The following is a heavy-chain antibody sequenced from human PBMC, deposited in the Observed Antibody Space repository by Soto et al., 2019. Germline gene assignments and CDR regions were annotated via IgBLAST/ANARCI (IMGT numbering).Heavy chain of an antibody. CDR1: GGSFSGYY. D-gene: IGHD6-13*01. Sequence: PSETLSLTCAVYGGSFSGYYWSWIRQPPGKGLEWIGEINHSGSTNYNPSLKSRVTISVDTSKNQFSLKLSSVTAADTAVYYCARGLRSSSWFMNYYYGMDVWGQGTTVTVSS. CDR2: INHSGST. V-gene: IGHV4-34*01. CDR3: ARGLRSSSWFMNYYYGMDV. J-gene: IGHJ6*02.